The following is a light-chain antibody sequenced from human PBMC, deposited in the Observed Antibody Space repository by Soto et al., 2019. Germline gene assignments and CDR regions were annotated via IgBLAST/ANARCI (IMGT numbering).Light chain of an antibody. CDR2: QVT. J-gene: IGLJ2*01. CDR1: NSDVGAYNY. V-gene: IGLV2-14*01. Sequence: QSALTQPASVSGSPGQSLTISCTGTNSDVGAYNYVSWYQQHPGKPPQLLIYQVTNRPSGVSDRFSGSKSGGTASLTISGLQAEYEADYYCIPDTSGGIVVFGGGTKLTVL. CDR3: IPDTSGGIVV.